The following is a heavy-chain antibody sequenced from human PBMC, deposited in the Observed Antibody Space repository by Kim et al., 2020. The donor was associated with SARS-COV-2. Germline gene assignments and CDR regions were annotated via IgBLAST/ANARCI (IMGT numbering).Heavy chain of an antibody. CDR3: AKGGDVLLWFGELLFGWFDP. Sequence: GGSLRLSCAASGFTFSSYAMSWVRQAPGKGLEWVSAISGSGGSTYYADSVKGRFTISRDNSKNTLYLQMNSLRAEDTAVYYCAKGGDVLLWFGELLFGWFDPCGQGTLVTVSS. D-gene: IGHD3-10*01. CDR2: ISGSGGST. J-gene: IGHJ5*02. V-gene: IGHV3-23*01. CDR1: GFTFSSYA.